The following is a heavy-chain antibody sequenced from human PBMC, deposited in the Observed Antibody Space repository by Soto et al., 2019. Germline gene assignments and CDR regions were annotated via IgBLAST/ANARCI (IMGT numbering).Heavy chain of an antibody. Sequence: EVQLLESGGDLAQPGGSLRLICAASGFTFSNYAMTWVRQSPGKGLEWVSTITSAGSTFYGDTVKGRFTISRDNSKSTLYLNMNSLGAEDTAVYYCAKTDKFHSQSSGWANRFDSWGQGTLVTVSS. CDR2: ITSAGST. CDR3: AKTDKFHSQSSGWANRFDS. D-gene: IGHD6-19*01. V-gene: IGHV3-23*01. CDR1: GFTFSNYA. J-gene: IGHJ4*02.